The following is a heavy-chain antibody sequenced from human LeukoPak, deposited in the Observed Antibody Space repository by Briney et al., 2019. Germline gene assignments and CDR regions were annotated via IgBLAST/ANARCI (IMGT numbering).Heavy chain of an antibody. V-gene: IGHV1-24*01. D-gene: IGHD3-10*01. CDR1: GYTLTELS. J-gene: IGHJ6*04. CDR3: ATFPYYYGSGQGGV. Sequence: ASLKVSCKVSGYTLTELSMHWVRQAPGKGLEWMGGFDPEDGETIYAQKFQGRVTMTEDTSTDTAYMELSSPRSEDTAVYYCATFPYYYGSGQGGVWGKGTTVTISS. CDR2: FDPEDGET.